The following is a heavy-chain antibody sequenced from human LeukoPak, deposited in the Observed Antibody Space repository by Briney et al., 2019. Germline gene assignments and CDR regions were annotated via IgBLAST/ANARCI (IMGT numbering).Heavy chain of an antibody. CDR2: ISGSGGST. CDR3: AKVATMAFRPVDF. J-gene: IGHJ4*02. Sequence: GGSLRLSCAASGFTFSSYAMSWVRQAPGKGLEWVSSISGSGGSTNYADSVKGRFTISRDNSKNTLYLRMNSLRAEDTAVYYYAKVATMAFRPVDFWGQGTLVAVSS. V-gene: IGHV3-23*01. CDR1: GFTFSSYA. D-gene: IGHD5-24*01.